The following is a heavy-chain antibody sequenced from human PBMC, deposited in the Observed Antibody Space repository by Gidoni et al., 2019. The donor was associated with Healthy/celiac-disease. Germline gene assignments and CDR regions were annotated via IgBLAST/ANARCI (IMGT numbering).Heavy chain of an antibody. J-gene: IGHJ4*02. V-gene: IGHV4-31*03. Sequence: QVQLQESGPGLVKPSQTLSLTCTVSGGSIRRGGYYWSWIRQHPGKGLEWIWYIYYRGSTYYNPSLKSRVTISVDTSKNQFSLKLSSVTAADTAGYYCARVFSGSGSYYPYYFDYWGQGTLVTVSS. CDR3: ARVFSGSGSYYPYYFDY. CDR1: GGSIRRGGYY. D-gene: IGHD3-10*01. CDR2: IYYRGST.